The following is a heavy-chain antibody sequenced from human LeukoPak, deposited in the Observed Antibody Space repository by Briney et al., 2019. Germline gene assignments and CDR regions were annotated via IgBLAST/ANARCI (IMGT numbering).Heavy chain of an antibody. CDR2: INHSGST. D-gene: IGHD2-21*02. V-gene: IGHV4-34*01. CDR1: GGSFSGYY. J-gene: IGHJ5*02. CDR3: ARGKLPAYCGGDCYSGAGNWFDP. Sequence: SETLSLTCAVYGGSFSGYYWSWIRQPPGEGLEWIGEINHSGSTNYNPSLKSRVTISVDTSKNQFSLKLSSVTAADTAVYYCARGKLPAYCGGDCYSGAGNWFDPWGQGTLVTVSS.